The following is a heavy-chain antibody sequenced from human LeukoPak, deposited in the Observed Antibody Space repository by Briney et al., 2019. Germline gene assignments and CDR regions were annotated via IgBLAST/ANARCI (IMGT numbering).Heavy chain of an antibody. Sequence: GGSLRLSCAASGFTFGSYSMNWVRQAPGKGLEWVSSISSRSSYIYYADSVKGRFTISRDNARNSLYLQMNSLRAEDTAVYYCARDPTTVTTPTYIDYWGQGTLVTVSS. CDR2: ISSRSSYI. CDR3: ARDPTTVTTPTYIDY. D-gene: IGHD4-17*01. J-gene: IGHJ4*02. V-gene: IGHV3-21*01. CDR1: GFTFGSYS.